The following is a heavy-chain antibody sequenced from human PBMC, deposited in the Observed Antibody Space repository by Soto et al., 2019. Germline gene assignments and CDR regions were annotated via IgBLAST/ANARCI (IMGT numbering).Heavy chain of an antibody. CDR2: ISYDGSNK. V-gene: IGHV3-30*18. CDR3: AKDHTRYCSGGSCYSGH. D-gene: IGHD2-15*01. Sequence: QVQLVESGGGVVQPGRSRRLSCAASGFTFSSYGMHWVRQAPGKGLEWVAVISYDGSNKYYADSVKGRFTISRDNSKNTLYLQMNSLRAEDTAVYYCAKDHTRYCSGGSCYSGHWGQGTLVTVSS. CDR1: GFTFSSYG. J-gene: IGHJ4*02.